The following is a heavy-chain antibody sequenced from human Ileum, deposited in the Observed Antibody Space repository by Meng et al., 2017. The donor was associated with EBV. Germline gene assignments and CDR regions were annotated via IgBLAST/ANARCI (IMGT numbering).Heavy chain of an antibody. J-gene: IGHJ5*02. CDR3: ARGTGTTFA. CDR2: IYNTEGT. V-gene: IGHV4-61*01. D-gene: IGHD1-1*01. CDR1: RGSGAIVCNS. Sequence: DSVPGPVKSPEPQSLACSGSRGSGAIVCNSCSWIRRTAGEGLEWIWYIYNTEGTNYNTSLKSRFTISVETSKTQFSLNLTSVTAAETDVYYCARGTGTTFAWGQGTLVTVSS.